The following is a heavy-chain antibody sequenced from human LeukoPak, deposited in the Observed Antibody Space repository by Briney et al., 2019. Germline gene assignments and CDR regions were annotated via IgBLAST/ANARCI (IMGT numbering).Heavy chain of an antibody. V-gene: IGHV1-69*01. D-gene: IGHD2-8*01. CDR3: ARVGGYCTNGVVLCRPTAENNWFDP. CDR2: IIPIFGTA. Sequence: SVKVSCKASGGTFSSYAISWVRQAPGQGLEWMGGIIPIFGTANYAQKFQGRVTITADESTSTAYMELSSLRSEDTAVYYSARVGGYCTNGVVLCRPTAENNWFDPWGQGTLVTVSS. CDR1: GGTFSSYA. J-gene: IGHJ5*02.